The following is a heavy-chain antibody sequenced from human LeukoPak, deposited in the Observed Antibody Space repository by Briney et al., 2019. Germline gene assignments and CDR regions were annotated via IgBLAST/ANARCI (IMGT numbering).Heavy chain of an antibody. Sequence: PVKVSCKASGGTFSSYAISWVRQAPGQGLEWMGGIIPIFGTANYAQKFQGRVTITADKSTSTAYMELSSLRSEDTAVYYCARDRIAAAGTVNDYWGQGTLVTVSS. CDR3: ARDRIAAAGTVNDY. J-gene: IGHJ4*02. CDR1: GGTFSSYA. D-gene: IGHD6-13*01. V-gene: IGHV1-69*06. CDR2: IIPIFGTA.